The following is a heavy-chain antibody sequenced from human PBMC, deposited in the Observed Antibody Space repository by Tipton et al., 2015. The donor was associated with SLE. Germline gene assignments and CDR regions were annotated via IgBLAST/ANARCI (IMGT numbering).Heavy chain of an antibody. Sequence: SLRLSCAASGFTFEDYAMHWVRQGPGKGLEWVAAINWNSGSIDYADSVKGRFTISRDNAKNSLYLQMNSLGAEDTALYYCVKDKGIYYYFHMDVWGKGTTLTVSS. CDR2: INWNSGSI. CDR3: VKDKGIYYYFHMDV. J-gene: IGHJ6*03. D-gene: IGHD3-10*01. V-gene: IGHV3-9*01. CDR1: GFTFEDYA.